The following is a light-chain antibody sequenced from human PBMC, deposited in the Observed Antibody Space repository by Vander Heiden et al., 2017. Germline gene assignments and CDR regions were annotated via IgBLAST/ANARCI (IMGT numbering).Light chain of an antibody. CDR3: LQDYNYPWT. J-gene: IGKJ1*01. CDR1: QGIRND. Sequence: AIQMTQSPSSLSASVGDRVTITCRASQGIRNDLGWYQQKPGKAPKLLIYTASTLQSGVPTRFSGSGSGTDFTLTISSLQPEDFATYYCLQDYNYPWTFGQGTKVELK. CDR2: TAS. V-gene: IGKV1-6*01.